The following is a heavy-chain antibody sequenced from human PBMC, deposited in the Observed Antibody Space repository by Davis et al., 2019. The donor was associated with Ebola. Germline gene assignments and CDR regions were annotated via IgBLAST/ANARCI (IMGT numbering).Heavy chain of an antibody. CDR2: INPSGGST. V-gene: IGHV1-46*01. Sequence: ALVKVSCKASGYTFTSYYMHWVRQAPGQGLEWMGIINPSGGSTSYAQKFQGRVTMTRDTSTSTVYMELSSLRSEDTAVYYCAREEITIFGVVTPTGYYYYYYGMDVWGKGTTVTVSS. CDR3: AREEITIFGVVTPTGYYYYYYGMDV. D-gene: IGHD3-3*01. J-gene: IGHJ6*04. CDR1: GYTFTSYY.